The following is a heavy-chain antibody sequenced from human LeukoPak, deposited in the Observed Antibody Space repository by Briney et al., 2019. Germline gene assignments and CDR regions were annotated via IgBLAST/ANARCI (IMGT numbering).Heavy chain of an antibody. CDR1: GGSISSSNW. Sequence: AGTLSLTCAVSGGSISSSNWWSWGRQPPGKGLEWIGEIYHSGSTNYNPSLKSRVTISVDKSKNQFSLKLSSVTAADTAVYYCARISIVGALNAFDIWGQGTMVTVSS. CDR3: ARISIVGALNAFDI. V-gene: IGHV4-4*02. J-gene: IGHJ3*02. CDR2: IYHSGST. D-gene: IGHD1-26*01.